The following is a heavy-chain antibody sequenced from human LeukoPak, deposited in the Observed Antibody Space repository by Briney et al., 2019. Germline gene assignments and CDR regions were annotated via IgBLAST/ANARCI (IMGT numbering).Heavy chain of an antibody. D-gene: IGHD3-22*01. CDR1: GYTFSDYG. CDR3: ARGPRYSYDSSILLFDY. Sequence: ASVKVSCKASGYTFSDYGVSWVRQAPGQGLEWMGRISAYNGNTNYLQKFQGRVTMTTDTSTATAYMELRSLRPSDTAVYFCARGPRYSYDSSILLFDYWGQGTLVTVSS. CDR2: ISAYNGNT. J-gene: IGHJ4*02. V-gene: IGHV1-18*01.